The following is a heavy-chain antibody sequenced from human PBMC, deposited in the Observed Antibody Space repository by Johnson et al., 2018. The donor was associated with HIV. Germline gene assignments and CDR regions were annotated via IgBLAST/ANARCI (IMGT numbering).Heavy chain of an antibody. Sequence: VQLVESGGGLVQPGGSLRLSCVASGFTVISNHMSWVRQAPGTGLEWVSVIYSGDSTNYADAVTGRFPIYSDNSKNTLYLQMNSLRAEDTAVYYCARDLPSTMIVVVIQPRDAFDIWGQGTMVTVSS. J-gene: IGHJ3*02. V-gene: IGHV3-66*02. CDR2: IYSGDST. D-gene: IGHD3-22*01. CDR1: GFTVISNH. CDR3: ARDLPSTMIVVVIQPRDAFDI.